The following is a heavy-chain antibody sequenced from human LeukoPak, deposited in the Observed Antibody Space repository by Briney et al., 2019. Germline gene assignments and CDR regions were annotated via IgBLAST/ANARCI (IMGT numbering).Heavy chain of an antibody. CDR3: ARDFGVDTAMVTAY. J-gene: IGHJ4*02. CDR2: ISYDGSNK. D-gene: IGHD5-18*01. V-gene: IGHV3-30*04. Sequence: GGSLRLSCVAPGFTFSSYAMHWVRQAPGKGLEWVAVISYDGSNKYYADSVKGRFTISRDNSKNTLYLQMNSLRAEDTAVYYCARDFGVDTAMVTAYWGQGTLVTVSS. CDR1: GFTFSSYA.